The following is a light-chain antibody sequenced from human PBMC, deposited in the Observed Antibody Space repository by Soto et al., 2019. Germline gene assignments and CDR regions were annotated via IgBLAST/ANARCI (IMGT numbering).Light chain of an antibody. Sequence: QSVMTQPPSVSAAPGQKVTISCSGSSSNIGGNSVSWYQQLPGTAPKLLIYDDDKRPSGIPDRFSGSKSGTSATLGITGFRSGDEADYYCSSYTTSSTRVFGPGTKLTVL. CDR2: DDD. V-gene: IGLV1-51*01. J-gene: IGLJ1*01. CDR3: SSYTTSSTRV. CDR1: SSNIGGNS.